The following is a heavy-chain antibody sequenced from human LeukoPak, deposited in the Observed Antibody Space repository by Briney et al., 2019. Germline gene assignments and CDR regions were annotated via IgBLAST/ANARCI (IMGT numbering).Heavy chain of an antibody. V-gene: IGHV5-51*01. D-gene: IGHD4-23*01. J-gene: IGHJ4*02. CDR2: IYPDDSDT. CDR3: VRPIYYGGDSYYFDN. CDR1: GYTFTNYW. Sequence: PGESLKISCQGSGYTFTNYWLGWVRQMPGKGLEWMGFIYPDDSDTTYSPSFQGQVTISADKSISTAYLHWSSLEASDTAFYYCVRPIYYGGDSYYFDNWGQGTLVTVSS.